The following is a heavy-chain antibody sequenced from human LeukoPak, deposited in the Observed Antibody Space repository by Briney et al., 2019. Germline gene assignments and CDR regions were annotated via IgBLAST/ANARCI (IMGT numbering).Heavy chain of an antibody. CDR1: GLTFSSGD. J-gene: IGHJ4*02. CDR2: ISSDGSNT. D-gene: IGHD2-2*02. V-gene: IGHV3-74*01. CDR3: AIYTGGGVN. Sequence: GGSLRLSCAVSGLTFSSGDMHWVRPPPGKGPVWVSRISSDGSNTIYADSVKGRFTISRADARNTLYLEMKRLRNGDRAVYYGAIYTGGGVNGGQGTLVTVSS.